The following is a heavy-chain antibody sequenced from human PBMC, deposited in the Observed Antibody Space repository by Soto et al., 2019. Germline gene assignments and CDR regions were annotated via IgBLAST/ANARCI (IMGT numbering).Heavy chain of an antibody. CDR2: ISYDGSNK. D-gene: IGHD2-15*01. CDR1: GFTFSSYG. V-gene: IGHV3-30*18. Sequence: QVQLVESGGGVVQPGRSLRLSCAASGFTFSSYGMHWVRQAPGKGLEWVAVISYDGSNKYYADSVKGRFTISRDNSKNTLYLQMNSLRAEDTAVYYCAKDLTAYCSGGSCYSGYYYGMAVWGQGTTVTVSS. J-gene: IGHJ6*02. CDR3: AKDLTAYCSGGSCYSGYYYGMAV.